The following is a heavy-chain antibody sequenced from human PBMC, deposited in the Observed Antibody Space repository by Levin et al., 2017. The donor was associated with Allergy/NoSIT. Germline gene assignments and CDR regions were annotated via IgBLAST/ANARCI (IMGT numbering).Heavy chain of an antibody. CDR1: GFTFSSYA. J-gene: IGHJ5*02. V-gene: IGHV3-23*01. CDR3: AKDPDMTTVTNEWFDP. D-gene: IGHD4-17*01. CDR2: VSVGGGTT. Sequence: AGGSLRLSCAASGFTFSSYAMSWVRQAPGKGLEWVSSVSVGGGTTYYADSVKGRFTISRDNSKNTLYLQMNSLRAEDTAVYYCAKDPDMTTVTNEWFDPWGQGTLVTVSS.